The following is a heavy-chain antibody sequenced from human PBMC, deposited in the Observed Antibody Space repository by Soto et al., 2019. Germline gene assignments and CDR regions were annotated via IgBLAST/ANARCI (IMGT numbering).Heavy chain of an antibody. V-gene: IGHV4-39*01. D-gene: IGHD7-27*01. CDR1: GGSISSYY. Sequence: QLQLQESGPGLVKPSETLSLTCTVSGGSISSYYWGWIRRPPGKGLEWIGSNYYSGSTYYNPSLKSRVTISVDTSKNQFSLKLSSVTAADTAVYYCARRWGYSFDYWGQGTLVTVSS. CDR2: NYYSGST. J-gene: IGHJ4*02. CDR3: ARRWGYSFDY.